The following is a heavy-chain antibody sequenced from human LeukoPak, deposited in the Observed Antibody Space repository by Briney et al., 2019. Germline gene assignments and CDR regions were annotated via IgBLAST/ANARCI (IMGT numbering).Heavy chain of an antibody. D-gene: IGHD6-19*01. J-gene: IGHJ4*02. CDR1: GFTFSSYG. Sequence: GGSLRLSCAASGFTFSSYGMHWVRQAPGKGLEWVAVIWYDGSNKYYADSVKGRFTISRDNSKNTLYLQMNSLRAEDTAVYYCAKGDEQWLVDDYWGQGTLVTVSS. V-gene: IGHV3-33*06. CDR3: AKGDEQWLVDDY. CDR2: IWYDGSNK.